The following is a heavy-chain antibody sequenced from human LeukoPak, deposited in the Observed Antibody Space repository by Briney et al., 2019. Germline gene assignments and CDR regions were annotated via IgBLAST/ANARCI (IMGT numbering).Heavy chain of an antibody. J-gene: IGHJ4*02. CDR1: GFTFSSYA. V-gene: IGHV3-23*01. D-gene: IGHD3-22*01. Sequence: AGGSLRLSCAASGFTFSSYAMSWVRQAPGKGLEWVSAISGSGGSTYYADSVKGRFTISRDNSKNTLYLQMNSLRAEDTAVYYCAKDALRMYYYDSSVFDYWGQGTLVTVSS. CDR2: ISGSGGST. CDR3: AKDALRMYYYDSSVFDY.